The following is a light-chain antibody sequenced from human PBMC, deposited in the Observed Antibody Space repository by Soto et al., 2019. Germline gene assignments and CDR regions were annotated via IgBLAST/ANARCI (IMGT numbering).Light chain of an antibody. V-gene: IGKV3D-15*01. Sequence: EIVMTQSPATLSVSPGERATLSCRASQSVSSNLAWYQQKPGQAPRLLIYGASTRATGIPARFSGSGSGTEFTLTISRLQSEDFAVYYCQQYNNWPPGITCGGGNKGDIK. J-gene: IGKJ4*01. CDR1: QSVSSN. CDR2: GAS. CDR3: QQYNNWPPGIT.